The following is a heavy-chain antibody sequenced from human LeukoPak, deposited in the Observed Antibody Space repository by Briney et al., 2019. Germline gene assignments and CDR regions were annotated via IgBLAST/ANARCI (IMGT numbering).Heavy chain of an antibody. CDR1: GFTFSSYA. CDR2: ISDSGGSI. Sequence: PGGSLRLSCAVSGFTFSSYAMTWVRQAPGKGPEWVSGISDSGGSIYYADSVKGRFTISRDNSKKTVYLQMNSLRAEDTAVYYCAKSRGSSWYLFDYWGQGTLVTVSS. CDR3: AKSRGSSWYLFDY. V-gene: IGHV3-23*01. J-gene: IGHJ4*02. D-gene: IGHD6-13*01.